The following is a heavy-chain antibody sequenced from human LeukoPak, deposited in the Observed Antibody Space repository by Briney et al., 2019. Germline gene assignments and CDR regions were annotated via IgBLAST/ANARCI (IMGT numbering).Heavy chain of an antibody. CDR1: GGSISSGGYS. CDR2: IYHSGST. CDR3: ARQATPSPPERDTSAYNPFDF. D-gene: IGHD3-22*01. J-gene: IGHJ4*02. Sequence: SETLSLTCAVSGGSISSGGYSWSWIRQPPGKGLEWIGYIYHSGSTYYNPSLKSRVTISVDTSKNQFSLKLSSVTAADTAVYYCARQATPSPPERDTSAYNPFDFRGQGILVTVSS. V-gene: IGHV4-30-2*01.